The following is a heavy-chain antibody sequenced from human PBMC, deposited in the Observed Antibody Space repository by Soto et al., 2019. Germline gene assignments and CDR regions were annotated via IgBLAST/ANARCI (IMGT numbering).Heavy chain of an antibody. D-gene: IGHD5-12*01. CDR2: VYYSGST. CDR1: GGSISSSSYY. CDR3: ARGTAYTDYHFSFDY. Sequence: SETLSLTCTVSGGSISSSSYYWGWIRQPPGKGLEWIGSVYYSGSTYYNPSLKSRVTISVDTSKTQFSLKLSSVTAADTAVYYCARGTAYTDYHFSFDYWGQGTLVTVSS. V-gene: IGHV4-39*01. J-gene: IGHJ4*02.